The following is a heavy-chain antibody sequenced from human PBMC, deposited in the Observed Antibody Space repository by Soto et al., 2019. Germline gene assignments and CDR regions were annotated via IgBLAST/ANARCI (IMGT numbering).Heavy chain of an antibody. D-gene: IGHD4-4*01. J-gene: IGHJ4*02. CDR1: GGTFSSYA. Sequence: QVQRVQSGAEVKKPGSSVKVSCKASGGTFSSYAISWVRQAPGQGLEWMGGIIPIFGTANYAQKFQGRVTITADESTSTAYPELGSMTSADTAVYHCARRAYRNPTGYWGQGTLVTVSA. CDR3: ARRAYRNPTGY. V-gene: IGHV1-69*12. CDR2: IIPIFGTA.